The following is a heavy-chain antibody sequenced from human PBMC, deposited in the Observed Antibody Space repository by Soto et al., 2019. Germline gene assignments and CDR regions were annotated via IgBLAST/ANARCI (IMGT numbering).Heavy chain of an antibody. CDR1: GGSISSGGYY. V-gene: IGHV4-31*03. Sequence: SETLSLTCTVSGGSISSGGYYWSWIRQHPGKGLEWIGYIYYSGSTYYNPSLKSRVTISVDTSKNQFSLKLSSVTAAGTAVYYCATKGYCSGGSCYSGYDAFDIWGQGTMVTVSS. J-gene: IGHJ3*02. D-gene: IGHD2-15*01. CDR3: ATKGYCSGGSCYSGYDAFDI. CDR2: IYYSGST.